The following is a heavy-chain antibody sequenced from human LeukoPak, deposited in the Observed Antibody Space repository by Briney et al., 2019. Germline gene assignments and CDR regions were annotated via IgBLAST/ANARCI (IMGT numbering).Heavy chain of an antibody. CDR2: INPNSGNT. J-gene: IGHJ1*01. Sequence: GASVKLSCKASGYTFTSYDIIWVRQATGQGLEWMGWINPNSGNTGYAQKFQGRVTMTRNTSISTAYMELSSLRSEDTAVYYCASIMTTVTQEGFQHWGQGTLVTVSS. D-gene: IGHD4-17*01. CDR1: GYTFTSYD. CDR3: ASIMTTVTQEGFQH. V-gene: IGHV1-8*01.